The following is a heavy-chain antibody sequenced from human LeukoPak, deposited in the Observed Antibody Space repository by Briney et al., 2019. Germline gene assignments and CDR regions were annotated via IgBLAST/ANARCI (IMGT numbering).Heavy chain of an antibody. J-gene: IGHJ4*02. CDR3: ARANFLYCSSSTCLFDY. CDR2: INPNDGDT. V-gene: IGHV1-2*02. Sequence: ASVKVSYKASGYTFTDYYMHWVRQAPGQGFEWMGWINPNDGDTNYAQKFQGRVTMTRDTSISTAHMEVSRLRSADTAVYYCARANFLYCSSSTCLFDYWGQGTLVTVSS. D-gene: IGHD2-2*01. CDR1: GYTFTDYY.